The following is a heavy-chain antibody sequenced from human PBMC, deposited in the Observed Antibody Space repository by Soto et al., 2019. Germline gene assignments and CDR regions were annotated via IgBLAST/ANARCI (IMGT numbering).Heavy chain of an antibody. Sequence: VGSLRLSCAASGFTFSDYYMSWIRQAPGKGVEWVSYISSSGSTIYYADSVKGRFTISRDNAKNSLYLQMSSLRAEDTAVYYCARTGSGWDFDYWGQGTLVTVSS. J-gene: IGHJ4*02. CDR2: ISSSGSTI. V-gene: IGHV3-11*01. D-gene: IGHD6-19*01. CDR3: ARTGSGWDFDY. CDR1: GFTFSDYY.